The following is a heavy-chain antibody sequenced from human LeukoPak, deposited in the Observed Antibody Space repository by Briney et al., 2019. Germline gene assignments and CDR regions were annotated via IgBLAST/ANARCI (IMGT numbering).Heavy chain of an antibody. V-gene: IGHV1-2*02. CDR2: INPNSGGT. D-gene: IGHD6-19*01. Sequence: GASVKVSCKASGYTFAGYYMHWVRQAPGQGLEWMGWINPNSGGTNYAQKFQGRVTMTRDASISTAYMELSRLRSDDTAVYYCARDLYSSGSDPWGQGTLVTVSS. J-gene: IGHJ5*02. CDR3: ARDLYSSGSDP. CDR1: GYTFAGYY.